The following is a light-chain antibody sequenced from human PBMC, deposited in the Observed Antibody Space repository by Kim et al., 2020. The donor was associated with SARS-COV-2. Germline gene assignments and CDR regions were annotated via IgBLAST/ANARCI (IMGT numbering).Light chain of an antibody. Sequence: QSFTTTCTGTSMGVCYHNHVSWYQKHPGNAPKLLLYNASERPSGISNRFSGSKSGNTASLTVSGLQAEDEADYYCSSHTSRNTLVVFGGGTQLTVL. V-gene: IGLV2-14*03. J-gene: IGLJ2*01. CDR3: SSHTSRNTLVV. CDR1: SMGVCYHNH. CDR2: NAS.